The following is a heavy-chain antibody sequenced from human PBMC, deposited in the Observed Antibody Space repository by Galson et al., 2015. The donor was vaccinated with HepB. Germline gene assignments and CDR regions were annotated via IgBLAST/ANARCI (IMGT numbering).Heavy chain of an antibody. J-gene: IGHJ2*01. Sequence: SCKASGCTFSTIVISWGRQAPGQGLEWMGGLSPIFATTTYAQEFQGRVTITADTSTGTVTMELSSLRSADTAVYYCARRFPYSSNWVYWFFDLWGRGTLVTVSS. V-gene: IGHV1-69*06. CDR3: ARRFPYSSNWVYWFFDL. CDR2: LSPIFATT. CDR1: GCTFSTIV. D-gene: IGHD6-13*01.